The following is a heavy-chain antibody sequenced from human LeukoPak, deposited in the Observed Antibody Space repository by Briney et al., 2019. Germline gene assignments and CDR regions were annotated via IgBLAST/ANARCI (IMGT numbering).Heavy chain of an antibody. J-gene: IGHJ4*02. CDR1: GFSFSSYG. CDR3: AREASAWLRYFDY. Sequence: GSLRLSCAASGFSFSSYGMSWVRQAPGKGLEWVSHISGSGVSTYYADSVKGRFTISRDNSRNTLYLQMNSLRSDDTAVYYCAREASAWLRYFDYWGQGTLVTVSS. CDR2: ISGSGVST. D-gene: IGHD5-12*01. V-gene: IGHV3-23*01.